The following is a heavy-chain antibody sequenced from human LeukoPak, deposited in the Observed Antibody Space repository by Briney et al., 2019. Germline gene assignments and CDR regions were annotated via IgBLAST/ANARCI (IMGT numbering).Heavy chain of an antibody. Sequence: GGSPRLSCGASGFTFSSYWMTWVRQAPGKGLEWVASIRQDGSEKFYVDSVKGRFTISRDNAKNSLYLQMDSLRAEDTAVYYCTTGYSYGFHYWGQGTLVTVSS. CDR1: GFTFSSYW. D-gene: IGHD5-18*01. J-gene: IGHJ4*02. V-gene: IGHV3-7*02. CDR3: TTGYSYGFHY. CDR2: IRQDGSEK.